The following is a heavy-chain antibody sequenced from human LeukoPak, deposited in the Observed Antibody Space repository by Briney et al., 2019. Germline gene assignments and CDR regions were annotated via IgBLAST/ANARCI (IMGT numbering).Heavy chain of an antibody. CDR2: INPNSGGT. CDR1: GYTFTGSY. V-gene: IGHV1-2*02. Sequence: ASVKVSCKASGYTFTGSYMHWVRQAPGQGLEWMGWINPNSGGTNYAQKFQGRVTMPRDTSISTAYMELSRRRSDDTAVYYCASFAGKTYFDYWGQGTLVTVSS. CDR3: ASFAGKTYFDY. J-gene: IGHJ4*02.